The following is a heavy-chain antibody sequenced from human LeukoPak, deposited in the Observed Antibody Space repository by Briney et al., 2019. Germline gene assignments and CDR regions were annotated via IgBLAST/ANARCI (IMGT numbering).Heavy chain of an antibody. V-gene: IGHV3-23*01. J-gene: IGHJ4*02. CDR2: ISGSGTYT. CDR3: AKVPYENYYYYFDY. Sequence: GGSLRLSCAASGFTFSSCAMSWVRQAPGKGPEWVSAISGSGTYTHYADSVKGRFTISRDNFKNTLHLQMNNLRAEDTAVYYCAKVPYENYYYYFDYWGQGALVTVSS. D-gene: IGHD1-26*01. CDR1: GFTFSSCA.